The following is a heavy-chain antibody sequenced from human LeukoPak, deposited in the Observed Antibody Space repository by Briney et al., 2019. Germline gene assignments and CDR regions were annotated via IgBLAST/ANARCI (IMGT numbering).Heavy chain of an antibody. CDR3: ATGLVGGSLLAPFDY. D-gene: IGHD1-26*01. J-gene: IGHJ4*02. CDR2: INPNTGAT. V-gene: IGHV1-2*02. CDR1: GYTFTAYY. Sequence: GESLKISCKASGYTFTAYYMHWVRQAPGQGLEWMGWINPNTGATKYAQRFQGRVTMTRDTSISTAYMELRWLSSADTAVYYCATGLVGGSLLAPFDYWGQGTLVTVSS.